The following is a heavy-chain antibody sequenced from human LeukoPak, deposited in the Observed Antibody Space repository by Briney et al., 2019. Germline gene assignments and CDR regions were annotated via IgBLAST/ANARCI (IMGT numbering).Heavy chain of an antibody. D-gene: IGHD3-9*01. CDR3: GKTDIYFNPIDY. CDR2: IHRAGRT. CDR1: GVPISSSEW. Sequence: PSGTLSLTCAVSGVPISSSEWWIWVRQPPGQGLEWIGEIHRAGRTRYNPSLKSRVTISMDYSKNQFSLKLTSVTAADTAIYYCGKTDIYFNPIDYWGPGSLVTVSP. J-gene: IGHJ4*02. V-gene: IGHV4-4*02.